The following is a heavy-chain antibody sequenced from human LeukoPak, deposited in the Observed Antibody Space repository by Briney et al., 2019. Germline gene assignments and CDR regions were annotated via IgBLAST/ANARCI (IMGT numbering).Heavy chain of an antibody. V-gene: IGHV4-39*01. CDR1: GGSISSSSYY. Sequence: SETLSLTCTVSGGSISSSSYYWGWIRQPPGKGLEWIGSIYYSGSTYYNPSLKSRVTISVDTSKNQFSLKLSSVTAADTAVYYCARHGGLVVINGRFDCWGQGTLVTVSS. J-gene: IGHJ4*02. D-gene: IGHD3-22*01. CDR3: ARHGGLVVINGRFDC. CDR2: IYYSGST.